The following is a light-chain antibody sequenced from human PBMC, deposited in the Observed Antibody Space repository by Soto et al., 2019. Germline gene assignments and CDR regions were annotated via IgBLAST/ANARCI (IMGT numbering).Light chain of an antibody. CDR3: SSYTISSTYV. J-gene: IGLJ1*01. CDR1: SSDVGGHNY. CDR2: EVT. V-gene: IGLV2-14*01. Sequence: QSALTQPASVSGSPGQSITISCTGTSSDVGGHNYVSWYQQHPGNAPKLMIYEVTNRPSGVSHRFSGSKSGNTASLTISGIQTEDEADYYCSSYTISSTYVFGSGTKLTVL.